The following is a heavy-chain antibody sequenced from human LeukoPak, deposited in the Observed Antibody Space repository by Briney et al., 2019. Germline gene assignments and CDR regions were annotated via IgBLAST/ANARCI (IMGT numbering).Heavy chain of an antibody. D-gene: IGHD1-1*01. Sequence: SETLSLTCTVSGGSISSGDYYWSWIRQPPGKGLEWIGYIYYSGSTYYNPSPKSRVTISVDASKNQFSLKLSSVTAADTAVYYCARGWNGIVWFDPWGQGTLVTVSS. CDR2: IYYSGST. CDR1: GGSISSGDYY. CDR3: ARGWNGIVWFDP. V-gene: IGHV4-30-4*01. J-gene: IGHJ5*02.